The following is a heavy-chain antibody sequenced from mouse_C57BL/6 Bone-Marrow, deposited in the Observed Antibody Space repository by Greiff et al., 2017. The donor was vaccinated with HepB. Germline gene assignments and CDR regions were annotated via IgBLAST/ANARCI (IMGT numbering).Heavy chain of an antibody. J-gene: IGHJ4*01. V-gene: IGHV5-4*01. D-gene: IGHD2-5*01. CDR1: GFTFSSYA. CDR3: ARFYYSNYGGAMDY. Sequence: EVHLVESGGGLVKPGGSLKLSCAASGFTFSSYAMSWVRQTPEKRLEWVATISDGGSYTYYPDNVKGRFTISRDNAKNNLYLQMSHLKSEDTAMYDCARFYYSNYGGAMDYWGQGTSVTVYS. CDR2: ISDGGSYT.